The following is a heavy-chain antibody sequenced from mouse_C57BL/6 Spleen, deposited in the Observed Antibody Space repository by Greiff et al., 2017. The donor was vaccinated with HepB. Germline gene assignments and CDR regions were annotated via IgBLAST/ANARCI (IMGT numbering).Heavy chain of an antibody. J-gene: IGHJ2*01. CDR2: IYPRSGNT. Sequence: VQGVESGAELARPGASVKLSCKASGYTFTSYGISWVKQRTGQGLEWIGEIYPRSGNTYYNEKFKGKATLTADKSSSTAYMELRSLTSEDSAVYFCARLEEGFDYWGQGTTLTVSS. CDR3: ARLEEGFDY. CDR1: GYTFTSYG. V-gene: IGHV1-81*01.